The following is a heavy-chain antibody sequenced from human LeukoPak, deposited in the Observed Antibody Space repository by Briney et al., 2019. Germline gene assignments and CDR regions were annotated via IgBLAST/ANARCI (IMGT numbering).Heavy chain of an antibody. CDR2: INIDGSTI. CDR1: GFTFSSYW. D-gene: IGHD2-2*01. CDR3: ARAGQYRFDY. Sequence: GGSLRLSCVPSGFTFSSYWMHWVRHAPGKGLVWVSRINIDGSTINYADSVKGRFTIFRDNAKNTLYLQMNSLRAEDTAVYYCARAGQYRFDYWGQGTLVTVSS. V-gene: IGHV3-74*01. J-gene: IGHJ4*02.